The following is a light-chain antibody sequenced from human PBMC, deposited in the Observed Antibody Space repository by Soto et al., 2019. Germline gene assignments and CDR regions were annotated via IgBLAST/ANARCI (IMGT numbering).Light chain of an antibody. V-gene: IGKV3-20*01. Sequence: EIVLTQSPGTLSLSPGERATLSCRASQSVSSSYLAWYQQKPGQAPRLLIYRTSNRATGIPDRFSGSGSGTDFTLTISRLEPEDFGTYYCQQIHSTSSYTFGQGSRVDVK. CDR2: RTS. J-gene: IGKJ2*01. CDR3: QQIHSTSSYT. CDR1: QSVSSSY.